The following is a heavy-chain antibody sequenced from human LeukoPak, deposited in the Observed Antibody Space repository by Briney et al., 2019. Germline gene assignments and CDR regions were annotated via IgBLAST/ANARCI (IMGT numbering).Heavy chain of an antibody. CDR3: AGDGVGVLPGDAFDI. Sequence: GGSLTLSCAASGFSFSTHSMNWVRQAPGKGLEWISFINLDGTDIHYGESVKGRFTISRDNAKKSLYLQMHTLRAEDTAVYYCAGDGVGVLPGDAFDIWSQGTMVTVSS. CDR2: INLDGTDI. J-gene: IGHJ3*02. D-gene: IGHD1-26*01. CDR1: GFSFSTHS. V-gene: IGHV3-21*05.